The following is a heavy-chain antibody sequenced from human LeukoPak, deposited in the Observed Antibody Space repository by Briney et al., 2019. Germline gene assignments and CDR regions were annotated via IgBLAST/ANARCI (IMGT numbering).Heavy chain of an antibody. Sequence: PGGSLRLSCAASGFTFSSYAMHWVRQAPGKGLEWVAVISYDGSNKYYADSVKGRFTISRDNSKNTLYLQMNSLRAEDTAVYYCARDRGQQLAPDYWGQGTLVTVSS. J-gene: IGHJ4*02. CDR1: GFTFSSYA. D-gene: IGHD6-13*01. CDR3: ARDRGQQLAPDY. V-gene: IGHV3-30-3*01. CDR2: ISYDGSNK.